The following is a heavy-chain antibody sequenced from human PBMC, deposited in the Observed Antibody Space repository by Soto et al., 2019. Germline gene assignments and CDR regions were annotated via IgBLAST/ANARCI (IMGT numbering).Heavy chain of an antibody. D-gene: IGHD1-1*01. V-gene: IGHV3-73*01. Sequence: DVQMVESGGGLVQPGGSVKLSCATTGFTFAGSAIHWVRQAPGKGLEWIGRIRNKANNYATAYPASVAGRFTISRDDSKSKAYLEMNSIKTEDTAMYYWAGPGPFASWGKGTLVTVSS. CDR1: GFTFAGSA. CDR2: IRNKANNYAT. J-gene: IGHJ5*02. CDR3: AGPGPFAS.